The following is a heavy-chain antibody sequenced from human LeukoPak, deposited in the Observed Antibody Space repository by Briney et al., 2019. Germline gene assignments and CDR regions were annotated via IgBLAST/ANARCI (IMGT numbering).Heavy chain of an antibody. D-gene: IGHD1-26*01. J-gene: IGHJ4*02. V-gene: IGHV3-48*02. CDR2: ITASGTAM. CDR1: GFIFSSYS. CDR3: ASSGSYRFDY. Sequence: GGSLRLSCAASGFIFSSYSMNWVRQAPGEGLEWVSHITASGTAMFYADSVKGRFTISRDNAKNSLYLQMNSLRDEDTAVYYCASSGSYRFDYWGQGTLVTVSS.